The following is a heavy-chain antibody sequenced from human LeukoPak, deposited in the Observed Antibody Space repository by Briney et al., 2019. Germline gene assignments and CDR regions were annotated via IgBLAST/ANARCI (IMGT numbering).Heavy chain of an antibody. Sequence: NSSETLSLTCAVYGGSFSGYYWSWIRQPPGKGLEWIGEINHSGSTNYNPSFKSRVTISVDTSKNQFSLKLSSVTAADTAVYYCARWQFILVDDSSGYYSHWGQGTLVTVSS. CDR1: GGSFSGYY. CDR2: INHSGST. CDR3: ARWQFILVDDSSGYYSH. J-gene: IGHJ4*02. V-gene: IGHV4-34*01. D-gene: IGHD3-22*01.